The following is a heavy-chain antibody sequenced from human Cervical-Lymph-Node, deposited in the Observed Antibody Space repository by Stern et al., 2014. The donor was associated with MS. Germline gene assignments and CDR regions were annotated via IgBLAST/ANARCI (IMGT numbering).Heavy chain of an antibody. CDR3: AKDRGVRIWGIYRDVFDD. D-gene: IGHD3-16*02. V-gene: IGHV3-9*01. Sequence: EVQLEESGGDLAQPGRSLRISCVGSGLSFRDFAMNWVRQAPGKGLEWDSGISWDGDNIGYGESGKGGFTISRENGKNYLFLLMNSLRTEDTAFYYCAKDRGVRIWGIYRDVFDDWGQVTLVTVSS. J-gene: IGHJ4*02. CDR2: ISWDGDNI. CDR1: GLSFRDFA.